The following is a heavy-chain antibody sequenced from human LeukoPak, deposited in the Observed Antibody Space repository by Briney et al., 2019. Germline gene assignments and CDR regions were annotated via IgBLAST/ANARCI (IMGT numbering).Heavy chain of an antibody. Sequence: SETLSLTCAVYGGSFSGYYWSWIRQPPGKGLEWIGYIYYSGSTYYNPSLKSRVTISVDTSKNQFSLKLSSVTAADTAVYYCARGGDGYNFDAFDIWGQGTMVTVSS. V-gene: IGHV4-34*09. CDR1: GGSFSGYY. CDR2: IYYSGST. D-gene: IGHD5-24*01. J-gene: IGHJ3*02. CDR3: ARGGDGYNFDAFDI.